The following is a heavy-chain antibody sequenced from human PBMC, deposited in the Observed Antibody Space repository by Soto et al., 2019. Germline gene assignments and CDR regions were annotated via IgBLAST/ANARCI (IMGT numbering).Heavy chain of an antibody. D-gene: IGHD1-26*01. CDR3: ASSRGGSPTILDY. Sequence: SETLSLTCTFSGGSISSGGYSWSWIRQPPGKGLEWIGYIYHSGSTYYNPSLKSRVTISVDRSKNQFSLKLGSVTAADTAVYYCASSRGGSPTILDYWGQGTPVTVSS. J-gene: IGHJ4*02. CDR2: IYHSGST. V-gene: IGHV4-30-2*01. CDR1: GGSISSGGYS.